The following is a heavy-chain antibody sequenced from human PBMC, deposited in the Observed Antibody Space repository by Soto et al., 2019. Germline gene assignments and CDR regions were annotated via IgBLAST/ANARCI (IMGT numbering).Heavy chain of an antibody. CDR3: ARVDGTY. Sequence: ASVKVSCKASGYTFTSYAVHWVRQAPGQGLEWMGTINPDSGNTKYSQKFRGRVTITRDTSASIAYMELGGLRSEDTAVYYCARVDGTYWGQGALVTVSS. J-gene: IGHJ4*02. CDR2: INPDSGNT. CDR1: GYTFTSYA. V-gene: IGHV1-3*01. D-gene: IGHD1-26*01.